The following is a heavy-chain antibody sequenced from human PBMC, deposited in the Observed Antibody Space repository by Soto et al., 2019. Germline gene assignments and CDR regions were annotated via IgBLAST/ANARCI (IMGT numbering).Heavy chain of an antibody. D-gene: IGHD4-17*01. J-gene: IGHJ4*02. CDR3: AKDTLADGGPPPFDS. V-gene: IGHV3-23*01. Sequence: VSLWLFFATSGCTFSSYSMSSVRRAPGKGLEWVSAISGSGGSTYYADSVKGRFTISRDNSKNTLYLQMNSLRAEDTAVYYCAKDTLADGGPPPFDSWGQGTLVTVSS. CDR2: ISGSGGST. CDR1: GCTFSSYS.